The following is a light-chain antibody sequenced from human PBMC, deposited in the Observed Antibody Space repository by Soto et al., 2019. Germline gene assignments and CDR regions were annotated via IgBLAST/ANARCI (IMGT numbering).Light chain of an antibody. Sequence: EIVLTQSPATLSLSPGERATLSCRASQSVSSYLAWYQQKPGQAPRLLIYDAYNRATGIPPRFSGSGSGTDFTLTISSLEPEGSAVYYCQQRHMWPITFGQGTRLEIK. CDR2: DAY. V-gene: IGKV3-11*01. CDR1: QSVSSY. CDR3: QQRHMWPIT. J-gene: IGKJ5*01.